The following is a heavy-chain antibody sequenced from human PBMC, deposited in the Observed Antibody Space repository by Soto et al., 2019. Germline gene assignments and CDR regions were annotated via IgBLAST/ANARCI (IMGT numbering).Heavy chain of an antibody. CDR2: IDPSGGVT. D-gene: IGHD3-9*01. J-gene: IGHJ4*02. CDR1: GYTFTKFH. CDR3: ARYVIGHDIYETIGYYFNH. Sequence: QVQLIQFGAEVKKPGASVKVSCRASGYTFTKFHIHWVRQAPGQGLEWMGMIDPSGGVTRDAQRFRGSITTTSETSTSTVYMELRGLTSEDIAVYYWARYVIGHDIYETIGYYFNHWGPGTLVTVSS. V-gene: IGHV1-46*01.